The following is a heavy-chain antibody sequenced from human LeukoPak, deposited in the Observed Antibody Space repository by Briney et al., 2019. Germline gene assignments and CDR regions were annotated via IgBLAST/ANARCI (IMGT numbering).Heavy chain of an antibody. CDR2: IKQDGSEK. J-gene: IGHJ6*03. CDR3: ARAAAFWSGYYGGGYYYYYYYMDV. V-gene: IGHV3-7*01. CDR1: GFTFSSYW. D-gene: IGHD3-3*01. Sequence: GGSLRLSCAASGFTFSSYWMSWVRQAPGKGLEWVANIKQDGSEKYYVDSVKGRFTISRDNAKNSLYLQMNSLRAEDTAVYYCARAAAFWSGYYGGGYYYYYYYMDVWGKGTTVTVSS.